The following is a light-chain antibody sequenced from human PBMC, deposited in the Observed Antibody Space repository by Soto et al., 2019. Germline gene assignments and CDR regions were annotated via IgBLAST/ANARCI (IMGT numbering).Light chain of an antibody. V-gene: IGKV1-39*01. CDR2: AAS. J-gene: IGKJ4*01. CDR1: QSISSY. CDR3: QQSYSTPLT. Sequence: DIQMTQSPSSLSASVGDRVTITCRASQSISSYLNWYQQKPGKAPKLLIYAASSLQSGVPSRFSGSGSGTDFTLTISSLQPEDFATYYCQQSYSTPLTFGGGIKVDNK.